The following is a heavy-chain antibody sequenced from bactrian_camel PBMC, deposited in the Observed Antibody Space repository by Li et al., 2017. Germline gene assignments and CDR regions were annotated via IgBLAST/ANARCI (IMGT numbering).Heavy chain of an antibody. CDR2: ISRDSGTT. V-gene: IGHV3S1*01. J-gene: IGHJ4*01. Sequence: HVQLVESGGGLVQPGGSLRLSCAASGFTFTSHSMYWVRQAPGKGLDWVSVISRDSGTTYYADSVKGRFTISRDNAKNTVYLQMNSLKSEDTALYYCTIWEPRYRASMNWGQGTQVTVS. CDR3: TIWEPRYRASMN. D-gene: IGHD4*01. CDR1: GFTFTSHS.